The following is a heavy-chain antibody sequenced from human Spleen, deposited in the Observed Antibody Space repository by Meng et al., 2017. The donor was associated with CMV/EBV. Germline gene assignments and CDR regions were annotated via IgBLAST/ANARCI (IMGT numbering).Heavy chain of an antibody. CDR3: ARLDWVRGVIDY. Sequence: GAGVKKPGESLTLSCKGYAYSFTSYWIGWVRQMPGKGLEWMGIIYPGDSDTRYSPSFQGQVTISADKSISTAYLQWSSLKASDTAMYYCARLDWVRGVIDYWGQGTLVTVFS. J-gene: IGHJ4*02. V-gene: IGHV5-51*01. D-gene: IGHD3-10*01. CDR2: IYPGDSDT. CDR1: AYSFTSYW.